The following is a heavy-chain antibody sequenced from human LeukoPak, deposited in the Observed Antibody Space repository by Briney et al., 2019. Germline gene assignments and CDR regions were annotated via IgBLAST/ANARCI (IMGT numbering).Heavy chain of an antibody. J-gene: IGHJ5*02. CDR2: INPNSGGT. V-gene: IGHV1-2*02. Sequence: ASVKVSCKASGYTFTMYYIHWVRQAPGQGLEWMGWINPNSGGTSSAQKFQGRVTMARDTSITTVYMEVSWLTSDDTAIYYCARADRLHGGPYLIGPWGQGTLVTVSS. CDR1: GYTFTMYY. CDR3: ARADRLHGGPYLIGP. D-gene: IGHD2-21*01.